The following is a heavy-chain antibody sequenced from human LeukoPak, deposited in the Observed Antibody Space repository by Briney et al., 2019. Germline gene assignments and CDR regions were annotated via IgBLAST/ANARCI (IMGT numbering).Heavy chain of an antibody. CDR3: AGHLSSITARWGPASSLAY. J-gene: IGHJ4*02. D-gene: IGHD6-6*01. CDR1: GGSISSTPYY. CDR2: IFYSGTT. Sequence: PSETLSLTCTVSGGSISSTPYYWGWIRQPPGKGLEWIGTIFYSGTTYYNPSLNSRVTISVDTSKNQFSLKLTSVTAADTAVYYCAGHLSSITARWGPASSLAYWGQGTLVTVSS. V-gene: IGHV4-39*01.